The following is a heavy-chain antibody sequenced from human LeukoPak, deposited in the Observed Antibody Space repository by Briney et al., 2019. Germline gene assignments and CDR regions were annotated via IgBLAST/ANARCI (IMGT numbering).Heavy chain of an antibody. CDR1: GFTFSSYG. Sequence: GGSLRLSCAASGFTFSSYGMHWVRQAPGKGLEWVAVISYDGKSKYYADSVKGRFTISRDNSKNTLYLQMNSLRAEDTAVYYCARDRQWLGLLDGMDVWGQGTTVTVSS. V-gene: IGHV3-30*03. CDR2: ISYDGKSK. CDR3: ARDRQWLGLLDGMDV. J-gene: IGHJ6*02. D-gene: IGHD6-19*01.